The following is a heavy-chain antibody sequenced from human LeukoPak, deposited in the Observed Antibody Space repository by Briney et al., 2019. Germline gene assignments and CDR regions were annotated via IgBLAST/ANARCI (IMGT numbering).Heavy chain of an antibody. D-gene: IGHD1-1*01. J-gene: IGHJ4*02. CDR1: GFTFDDYG. Sequence: PGGSLRLSCAASGFTFDDYGMSWVRQAPGKGLEWVSGINWNGGSTGYADSVKGRFTISRDNAKNSLYLQMNSLRAEDTAVYYCANVWVSTTGTTPRVYWGQGTLVTVSS. V-gene: IGHV3-20*04. CDR2: INWNGGST. CDR3: ANVWVSTTGTTPRVY.